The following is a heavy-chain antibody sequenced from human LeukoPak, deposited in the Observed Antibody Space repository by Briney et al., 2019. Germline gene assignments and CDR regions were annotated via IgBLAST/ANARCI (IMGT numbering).Heavy chain of an antibody. CDR2: IYTSGST. CDR1: GASISSGSYY. CDR3: ARDDPLYCSSTSCYGRGFDY. V-gene: IGHV4-61*02. J-gene: IGHJ4*02. Sequence: SQTLSLTCTVFGASISSGSYYWSWIRQPAGKGLEWIGRIYTSGSTNYNPSLKSRVTISVDTSKNQFSLKLSSVTAADTAVYYCARDDPLYCSSTSCYGRGFDYWGQGTLVTVSS. D-gene: IGHD2-2*01.